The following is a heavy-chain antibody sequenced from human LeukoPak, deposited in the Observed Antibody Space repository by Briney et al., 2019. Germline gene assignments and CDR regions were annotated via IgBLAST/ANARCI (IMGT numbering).Heavy chain of an antibody. CDR1: GYTFTSYY. CDR3: ARYGYGPNWFDP. J-gene: IGHJ5*02. V-gene: IGHV1-46*01. Sequence: ASVKVSCKASGYTFTSYYMHWVRQAPGQGLEWMGIINPSGGSTSYAQKFQGRVTMTRDTSTSTVYMEPSSLRSEDTAVYYCARYGYGPNWFDPWGQGTLVTVSS. D-gene: IGHD5-18*01. CDR2: INPSGGST.